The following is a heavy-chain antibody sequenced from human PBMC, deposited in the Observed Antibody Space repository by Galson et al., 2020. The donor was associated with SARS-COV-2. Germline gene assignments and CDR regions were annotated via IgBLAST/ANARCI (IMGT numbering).Heavy chain of an antibody. J-gene: IGHJ4*02. D-gene: IGHD3-10*01. CDR2: ISWSSGSI. CDR1: GFTFEEYA. Sequence: GGSLRLSCAASGFTFEEYAMHWVRQAPGKGLEWVSGISWSSGSIGYADSVKGRFTISRDNAKNSLFLQMNSLRAEDTAFYYCAKAPYGSGSFSYHFDYWGQGTLVTVSS. V-gene: IGHV3-9*01. CDR3: AKAPYGSGSFSYHFDY.